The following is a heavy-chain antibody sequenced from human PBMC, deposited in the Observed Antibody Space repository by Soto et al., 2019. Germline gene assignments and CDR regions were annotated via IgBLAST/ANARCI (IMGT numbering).Heavy chain of an antibody. D-gene: IGHD3-22*01. CDR2: ISGSGGST. V-gene: IGHV3-23*01. CDR3: AKADSSAPIDY. CDR1: GFTFSSYA. Sequence: GLLRLSCTASGFTFSSYAMSWVRQAPGKGLEWVSAISGSGGSTYYADSVKGRFTISRDNSKNTLYLQMNSLRAEDTAVYYCAKADSSAPIDYWGQGTLVTVSS. J-gene: IGHJ4*02.